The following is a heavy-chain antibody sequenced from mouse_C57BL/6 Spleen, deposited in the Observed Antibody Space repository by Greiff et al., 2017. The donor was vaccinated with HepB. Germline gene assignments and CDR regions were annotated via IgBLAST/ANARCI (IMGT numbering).Heavy chain of an antibody. Sequence: EVQLKESGPGMVKPSQSLSLTCTVTGYSITSGYDWHWIRHFPGNKLEWMGYISYSGSTNYNPSLKSRISITHDTSKNHFFLKLNSVTTEDTATYYCARGDHGGYFDVWGTGTTVTVSS. V-gene: IGHV3-1*01. CDR1: GYSITSGYD. CDR3: ARGDHGGYFDV. J-gene: IGHJ1*03. CDR2: ISYSGST.